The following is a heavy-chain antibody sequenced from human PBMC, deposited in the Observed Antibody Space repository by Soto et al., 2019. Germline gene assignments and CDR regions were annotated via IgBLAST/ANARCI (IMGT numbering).Heavy chain of an antibody. CDR1: GASVSGGRSY. CDR3: AREIIPLTTDWYFDL. D-gene: IGHD4-17*01. J-gene: IGHJ2*01. Sequence: TLSLTCTDSGASVSGGRSYGSWIRQPPGMGLEWIGYTYDSGSTYYNPSLKSRISISVDTSKNQFSLRLTSVTAADTAVYYCAREIIPLTTDWYFDLWGRGTLVTVSS. V-gene: IGHV4-30-4*01. CDR2: TYDSGST.